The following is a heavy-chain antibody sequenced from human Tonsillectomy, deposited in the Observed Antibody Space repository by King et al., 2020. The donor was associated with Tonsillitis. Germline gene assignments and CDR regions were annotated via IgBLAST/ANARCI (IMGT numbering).Heavy chain of an antibody. CDR2: ISSDGSKK. J-gene: IGHJ4*02. CDR1: GFTFSSYG. V-gene: IGHV3-30*18. CDR3: AKARQWLVHFDY. Sequence: VQLVESGGGVVQPGRSLRLSCAASGFTFSSYGIHWVRQAPGKGLEWVAVISSDGSKKYYADSVRGRFTISRDNSKNTLYRQMKSLSADDTAVYYCAKARQWLVHFDYWGQGTLVTVSS. D-gene: IGHD6-19*01.